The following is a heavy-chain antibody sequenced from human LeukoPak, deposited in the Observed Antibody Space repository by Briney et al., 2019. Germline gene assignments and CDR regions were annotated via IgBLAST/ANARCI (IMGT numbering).Heavy chain of an antibody. J-gene: IGHJ4*02. Sequence: GGSLRLSCAASRFTLSTYWMSWVRQAPGKGLEWVAHIKQDGSQEYYVDSVKGRFTISRDSAKNSLYLLMNSLRAEDTAVYYCARGVPYDSWSGPHYSDYWGQGTLVTVSS. D-gene: IGHD3-3*01. CDR2: IKQDGSQE. CDR3: ARGVPYDSWSGPHYSDY. CDR1: RFTLSTYW. V-gene: IGHV3-7*01.